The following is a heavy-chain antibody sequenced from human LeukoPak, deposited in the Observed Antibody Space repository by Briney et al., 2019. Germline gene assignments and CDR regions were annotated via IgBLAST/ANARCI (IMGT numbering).Heavy chain of an antibody. J-gene: IGHJ6*02. CDR3: ARQVGAPGSYYYGMDI. V-gene: IGHV5-51*01. CDR1: GYSFTSYW. CDR2: IYPDDSDT. Sequence: GESLKISCKGSGYSFTSYWIGWVRQMPGKGLEWMGIIYPDDSDTKYSPSFQGQVTISADKSISTAYLQWSSLKASDTAIYYCARQVGAPGSYYYGMDIWGQGTTVTVSS. D-gene: IGHD6-13*01.